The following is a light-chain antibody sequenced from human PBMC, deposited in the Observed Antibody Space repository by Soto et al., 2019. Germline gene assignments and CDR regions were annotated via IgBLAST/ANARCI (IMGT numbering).Light chain of an antibody. CDR3: QYHDPLPTWT. Sequence: EVMLTQSPGTLSLSPGERAILSCRASQSVSSNSIVWYQQTPGQAPRLLIYAASSRATGIPDRFSGSGSGTDFTLTITSLEPEDFAVYYCQYHDPLPTWTFGQGTKVDIK. J-gene: IGKJ1*01. V-gene: IGKV3-20*01. CDR2: AAS. CDR1: QSVSSNS.